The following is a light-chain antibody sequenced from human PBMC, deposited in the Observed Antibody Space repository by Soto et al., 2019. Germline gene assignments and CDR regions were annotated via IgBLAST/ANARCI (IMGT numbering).Light chain of an antibody. CDR2: AAS. J-gene: IGKJ1*01. CDR1: QSVFNNY. CDR3: QQYISIPAT. V-gene: IGKV3-20*01. Sequence: EIVLTQSPGTLSLSPGERGTLSCRASQSVFNNYLAWYQQKPGQAPRLLIYAASSRATGIPDRFSGSGSGTDFTLTISRLEPEDFAVYYCQQYISIPATFGQGTKVEIK.